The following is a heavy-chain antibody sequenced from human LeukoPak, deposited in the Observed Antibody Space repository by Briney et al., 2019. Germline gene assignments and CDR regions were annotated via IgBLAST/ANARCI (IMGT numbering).Heavy chain of an antibody. D-gene: IGHD2-21*02. CDR3: ARDGSAYCGGDCYS. V-gene: IGHV3-21*01. Sequence: GGSLRLSCAASGFTFSSYSMNWVRQAPGKGLEWVSSISSSSSYIYYADSVKGRFTISRDNAKNSLYLQMNSLRAEDTAVYYCARDGSAYCGGDCYSWGQGTLVTVSS. CDR2: ISSSSSYI. J-gene: IGHJ5*02. CDR1: GFTFSSYS.